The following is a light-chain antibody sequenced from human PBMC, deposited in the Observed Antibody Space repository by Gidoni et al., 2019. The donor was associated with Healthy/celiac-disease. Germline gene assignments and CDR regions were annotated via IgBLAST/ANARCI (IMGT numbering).Light chain of an antibody. Sequence: DIQMTQSPSTLSASVGDRVTITCRASQSISSWLAWYQQKPGKAPKRLIYKASSLESGVPSRFSGSGSGTEFTLTISSLQPDDFATYYCQQYNLFTFGPXTKVDIK. CDR1: QSISSW. CDR3: QQYNLFT. V-gene: IGKV1-5*03. J-gene: IGKJ3*01. CDR2: KAS.